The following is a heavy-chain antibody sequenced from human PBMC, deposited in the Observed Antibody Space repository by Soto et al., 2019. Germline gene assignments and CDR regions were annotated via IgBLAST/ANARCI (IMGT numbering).Heavy chain of an antibody. V-gene: IGHV4-4*07. CDR1: GGSISSYY. D-gene: IGHD6-13*01. CDR3: ARESNVASSWYTLDY. J-gene: IGHJ4*02. Sequence: SETLSLTCTVSGGSISSYYWRWIRQPAGKGLEWIGRIYTSGTTNYNPSLKSRLTMSVDTSKNQFSLKLNSVTAADTAVYYCARESNVASSWYTLDYWGQGTLVTVSS. CDR2: IYTSGTT.